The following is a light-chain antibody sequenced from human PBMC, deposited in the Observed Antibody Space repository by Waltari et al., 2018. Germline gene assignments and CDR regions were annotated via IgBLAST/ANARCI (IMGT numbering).Light chain of an antibody. CDR2: DAS. V-gene: IGKV3-15*01. CDR1: QTVSSH. CDR3: QHCHNRPIT. J-gene: IGKJ5*01. Sequence: ELGMTQSPATLSVSPGERATLSCRASQTVSSHLAWYQQKPGQAPRLLIYDASTRATGIPARFSGNGSGTEFTLTISSLQSEDVAVYYCQHCHNRPITFGQGTRLEIK.